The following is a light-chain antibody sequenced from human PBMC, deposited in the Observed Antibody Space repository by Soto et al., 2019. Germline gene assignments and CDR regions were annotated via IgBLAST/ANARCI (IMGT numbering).Light chain of an antibody. Sequence: IVLTQSPGTLSLSPGERATLSCRASQYMTRTYIAWYQQKPGQAPRLLIYAASNRATGIPDKFSGSGSGTDYSLTITRLGPEDSAVYYCHQYDKAPQTFGQGTKVDI. CDR1: QYMTRTY. V-gene: IGKV3-20*01. CDR3: HQYDKAPQT. CDR2: AAS. J-gene: IGKJ2*01.